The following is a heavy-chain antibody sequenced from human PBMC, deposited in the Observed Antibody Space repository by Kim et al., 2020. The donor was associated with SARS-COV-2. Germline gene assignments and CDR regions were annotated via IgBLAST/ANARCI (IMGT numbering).Heavy chain of an antibody. V-gene: IGHV4-31*03. D-gene: IGHD3-3*01. CDR3: ARVPITIFGVGSQFDP. CDR1: GGSISSGGYY. CDR2: IYYSGST. J-gene: IGHJ5*02. Sequence: SETLSLTCTVSGGSISSGGYYWSWIRQHPGKGLEWIGYIYYSGSTYYNPSLKSRVTISVDTSKNQFSLKLSSVTAADTAVYYCARVPITIFGVGSQFDPWGQGTLVTVSS.